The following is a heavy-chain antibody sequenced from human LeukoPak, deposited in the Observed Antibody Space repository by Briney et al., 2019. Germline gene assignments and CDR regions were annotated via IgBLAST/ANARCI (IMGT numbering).Heavy chain of an antibody. CDR2: IIRIFGTA. J-gene: IGHJ4*02. D-gene: IGHD3-9*01. CDR1: GGTFSSYA. V-gene: IGHV1-69*05. CDR3: AKVLSLRHFDWVLYIDH. Sequence: ASVKVSCKASGGTFSSYAISWVRQAPGQGLEWMGGIIRIFGTANYAQKFQGRVTTTTDESTRTAYMELSSLRAEDTAVYYCAKVLSLRHFDWVLYIDHWGQGTLVTVSS.